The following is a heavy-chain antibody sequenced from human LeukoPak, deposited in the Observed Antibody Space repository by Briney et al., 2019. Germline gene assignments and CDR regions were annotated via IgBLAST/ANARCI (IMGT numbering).Heavy chain of an antibody. D-gene: IGHD2-15*01. Sequence: ASVKVSCKASGYTFTSYGISWVRQAPGQGLEWMGWISAYNGNTNYAQKLQGRVTMTTDTSTSTAYMELRSLRSDDTAVYYCARDVNCSGGGCYLDYWGQGTLVTVSS. CDR1: GYTFTSYG. V-gene: IGHV1-18*01. CDR3: ARDVNCSGGGCYLDY. CDR2: ISAYNGNT. J-gene: IGHJ4*02.